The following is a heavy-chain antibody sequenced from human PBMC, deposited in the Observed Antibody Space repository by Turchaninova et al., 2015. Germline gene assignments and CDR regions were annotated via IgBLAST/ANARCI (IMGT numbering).Heavy chain of an antibody. J-gene: IGHJ5*02. CDR2: ITPNGETT. Sequence: QVQLEQSVAVVRMPGASVKVSCKASGYNFNGYYMPWVRQAPRQGLAWMGIITPNGETTSYAQGCKGKVTMTRDMSTGTRYMVLRRLSAEDTAVYYCASDNSEAALSSWWVDPWGQGTLVTVSS. V-gene: IGHV1-46*02. CDR1: GYNFNGYY. CDR3: ASDNSEAALSSWWVDP. D-gene: IGHD2/OR15-2a*01.